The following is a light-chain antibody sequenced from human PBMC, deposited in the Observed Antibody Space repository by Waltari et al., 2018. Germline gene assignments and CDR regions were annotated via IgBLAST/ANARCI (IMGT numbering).Light chain of an antibody. Sequence: EIALTQYPATLSLSPGQTATLSCRTSQSVNMYLTWYQHKPGQAPRLLIYDASYRASGVPARFSGSGSGTDFTLTISSLEPEDFAVYYCQQRIDWPPLTLGGGTRVEMK. V-gene: IGKV3-11*01. J-gene: IGKJ4*01. CDR2: DAS. CDR3: QQRIDWPPLT. CDR1: QSVNMY.